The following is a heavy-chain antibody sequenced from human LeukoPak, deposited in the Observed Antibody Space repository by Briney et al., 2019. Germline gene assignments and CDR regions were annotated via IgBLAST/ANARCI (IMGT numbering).Heavy chain of an antibody. V-gene: IGHV4-39*07. CDR1: GGSISSSSYY. CDR2: IYYSGST. CDR3: ARDWAGDLDY. J-gene: IGHJ4*02. Sequence: PSETLSLTCTVSGGSISSSSYYWGCIRQPPGKGLEWIGSIYYSGSTYYNPSLKSRVTISVDTSKNQFSLKLSSVTAADTAVYYCARDWAGDLDYWGQGTLVTVSS. D-gene: IGHD7-27*01.